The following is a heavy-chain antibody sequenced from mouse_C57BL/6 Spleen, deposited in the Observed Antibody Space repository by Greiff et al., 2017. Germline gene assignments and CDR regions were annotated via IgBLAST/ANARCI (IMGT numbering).Heavy chain of an antibody. CDR3: ARSNYYGSSYFYYAMDY. V-gene: IGHV1-81*01. CDR2: IYPRSGNT. Sequence: QVQLQQSGAELARPGASVKLSCKASGYTFTSYGISWVKQRTGQGLEWIGEIYPRSGNTYYNEKFKGKATLTADKSSSTAYMELRSLTSEDSAVYFCARSNYYGSSYFYYAMDYWGQGTSVTVSS. CDR1: GYTFTSYG. J-gene: IGHJ4*01. D-gene: IGHD1-1*01.